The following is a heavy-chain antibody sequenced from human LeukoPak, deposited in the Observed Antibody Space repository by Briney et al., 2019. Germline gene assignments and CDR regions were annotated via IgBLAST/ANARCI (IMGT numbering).Heavy chain of an antibody. Sequence: PGGSLRLSCAASGFPFTDYAVSGVRQAPGKGLEGVSLINGSGGNTYYADSVRGRFTISRDNSKHTLYLQMSSLRAEDRAIYYCAKQNYYGSFDYWGQGTLVTVSS. CDR3: AKQNYYGSFDY. V-gene: IGHV3-23*01. CDR1: GFPFTDYA. J-gene: IGHJ4*02. CDR2: INGSGGNT. D-gene: IGHD3-10*01.